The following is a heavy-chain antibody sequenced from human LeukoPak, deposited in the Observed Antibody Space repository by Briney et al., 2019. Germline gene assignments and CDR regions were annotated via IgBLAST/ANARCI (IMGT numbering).Heavy chain of an antibody. CDR2: ISYDGSNK. CDR1: GSSFISYA. Sequence: GGSLRLSCAASGSSFISYAMHRVRQAPGKGLEWVAVISYDGSNKDYAESVKGRFTVSRDNSKNTLYLQMNSLRAEDTAVYYCARDDCSSISCYHNWFDPWGQGTLVTVSS. CDR3: ARDDCSSISCYHNWFDP. D-gene: IGHD2-2*01. J-gene: IGHJ5*02. V-gene: IGHV3-30-3*01.